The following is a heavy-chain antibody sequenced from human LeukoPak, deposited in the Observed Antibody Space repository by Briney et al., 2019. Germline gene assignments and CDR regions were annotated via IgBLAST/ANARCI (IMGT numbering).Heavy chain of an antibody. CDR2: INHSGST. V-gene: IGHV4-34*01. J-gene: IGHJ4*02. Sequence: SETLSLTCAVYGGSFSGYYWSWIRQPPGKGLEWIGEINHSGSTNYNPSLKGRVTISVDTSKNQFSLKLSSVTAADTAAYYCARGPIDPGIAVAGPIPQDSSDSHDTVGDYWGQGTLVTVSS. CDR1: GGSFSGYY. CDR3: ARGPIDPGIAVAGPIPQDSSDSHDTVGDY. D-gene: IGHD6-19*01.